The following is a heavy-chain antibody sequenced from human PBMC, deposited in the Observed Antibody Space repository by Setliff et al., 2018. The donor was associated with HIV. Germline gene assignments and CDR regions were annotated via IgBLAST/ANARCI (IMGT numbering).Heavy chain of an antibody. V-gene: IGHV3-30*02. CDR2: IRYTGSNK. D-gene: IGHD4-17*01. Sequence: GGSLRLSCAASGFTFSSYGIHWVRQAPGKGLEWVAFIRYTGSNKYYADSVKGRFTISRDNSKDTLYLQMNSLRAEDTAVYYCARDRDYGDYLPDYWGQGTLVTVSS. CDR3: ARDRDYGDYLPDY. CDR1: GFTFSSYG. J-gene: IGHJ4*02.